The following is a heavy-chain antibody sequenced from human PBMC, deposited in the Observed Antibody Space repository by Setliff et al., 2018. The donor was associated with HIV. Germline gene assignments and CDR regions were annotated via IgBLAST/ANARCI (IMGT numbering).Heavy chain of an antibody. CDR2: IYASGSP. J-gene: IGHJ5*02. CDR1: GGSISSVNYY. Sequence: SETLSLTCNVSGGSISSVNYYWNWIRQPAGKGLEWIGRIYASGSPTYNSSLESRVTISVDTSNRRFFLTLSSVTTADTAIYYCARVVELQWGKAWFHPWGQGTLVTVSS. CDR3: ARVVELQWGKAWFHP. D-gene: IGHD1-7*01. V-gene: IGHV4-61*02.